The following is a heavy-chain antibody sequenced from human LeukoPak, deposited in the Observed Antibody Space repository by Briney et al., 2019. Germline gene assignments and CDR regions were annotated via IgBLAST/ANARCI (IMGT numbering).Heavy chain of an antibody. V-gene: IGHV4-38-2*02. Sequence: SETLSLTCTVSGYSISSGYYWGWIRQPPGKGLEWIGSIYHSGSTYYNPSLKSRVTISVDTSKNQFSLKLSSVTAADTAVYYCASRCSSTSCYRLAAFDIWGQGTTVTVSS. D-gene: IGHD2-2*01. CDR2: IYHSGST. J-gene: IGHJ3*02. CDR1: GYSISSGYY. CDR3: ASRCSSTSCYRLAAFDI.